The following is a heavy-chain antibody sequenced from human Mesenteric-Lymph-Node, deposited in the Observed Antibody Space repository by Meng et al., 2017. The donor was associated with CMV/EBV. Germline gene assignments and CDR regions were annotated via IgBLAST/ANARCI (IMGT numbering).Heavy chain of an antibody. CDR3: AGGNYGDYCFDY. CDR1: GGSSSGYY. Sequence: SETLSLTCAVYGGSSSGYYWSWIPQPPGKGLEWFGEINHSGSTNYNPSLKSRVTISIDTTKNQFSLKLSSVTATDTAVYYCAGGNYGDYCFDYWGQGTLVTVSS. V-gene: IGHV4-34*01. D-gene: IGHD4-17*01. CDR2: INHSGST. J-gene: IGHJ4*02.